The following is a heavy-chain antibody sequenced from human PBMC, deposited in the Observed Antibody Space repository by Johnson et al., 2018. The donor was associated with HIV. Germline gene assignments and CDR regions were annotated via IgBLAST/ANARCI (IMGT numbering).Heavy chain of an antibody. V-gene: IGHV3-7*01. CDR2: IKEDGTEK. CDR3: ARDPELDYFNNRAFDI. Sequence: VQLVESGGGLVKPGGSLRLSCAVSGFTFSNAWMRWVRQAPGMGLEWVANIKEDGTEKVYADSVKGRFTISRDNAKNSVFLHMDSLRAEDTAVYYCARDPELDYFNNRAFDIWGQGTMVTVSS. CDR1: GFTFSNAW. D-gene: IGHD3-22*01. J-gene: IGHJ3*02.